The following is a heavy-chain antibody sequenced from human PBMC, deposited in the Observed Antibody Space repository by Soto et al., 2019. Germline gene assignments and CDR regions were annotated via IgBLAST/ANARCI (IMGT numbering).Heavy chain of an antibody. Sequence: SETLSLTCAVYGGSFSGYYWSWIRQPPGKGLEWIGEINHSGSTNYNPSLKSRVTISVDTSKNQFSLKLSSVTAADTAVYYCARGSAENYYYMDVWGKGTTVTVSS. CDR1: GGSFSGYY. CDR3: ARGSAENYYYMDV. CDR2: INHSGST. V-gene: IGHV4-34*01. J-gene: IGHJ6*03.